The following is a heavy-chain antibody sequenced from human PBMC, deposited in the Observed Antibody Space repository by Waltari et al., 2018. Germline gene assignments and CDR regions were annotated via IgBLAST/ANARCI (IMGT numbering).Heavy chain of an antibody. V-gene: IGHV1-18*04. CDR1: GYTFTSYG. J-gene: IGHJ3*02. CDR2: ISAYNGNT. Sequence: QVQLVQSGAEVKKPGASVKVSCKASGYTFTSYGISWVRQAPGQGLEWMGWISAYNGNTNYAQKLQGRVTMTTDTSTSTAYMELRSLRSDDTAVYYCAREKGYYYESSPNAFDIWGQGTMVTVSS. CDR3: AREKGYYYESSPNAFDI. D-gene: IGHD3-22*01.